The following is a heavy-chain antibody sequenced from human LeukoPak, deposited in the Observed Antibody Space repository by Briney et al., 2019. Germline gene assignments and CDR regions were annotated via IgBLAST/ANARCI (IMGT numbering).Heavy chain of an antibody. J-gene: IGHJ4*02. D-gene: IGHD3-10*01. CDR3: ARDRSLGTVWFGPKRYYYFDY. V-gene: IGHV3-21*01. Sequence: GGSLRLSCAASGFTFSSYSMNWVRQAPGKGLEWVSSISSSSSYIYYADSVKGRFTISRDNAKNSPYLQMNSLRAEDTAVYYCARDRSLGTVWFGPKRYYYFDYWGQGTLVTVSS. CDR1: GFTFSSYS. CDR2: ISSSSSYI.